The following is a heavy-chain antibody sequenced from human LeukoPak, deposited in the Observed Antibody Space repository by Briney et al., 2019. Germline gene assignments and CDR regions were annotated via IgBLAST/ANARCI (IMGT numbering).Heavy chain of an antibody. Sequence: PGGSLRLSCAASGFTFSSYAMSWVRQAPGKGLEWVSAISGSGGSTYYADSVKGRFTISRDNSKSTLYLQMDSLRAEDTAVYYCATFQVVVVPAAEDFDYWGQGTLVTVSS. CDR1: GFTFSSYA. V-gene: IGHV3-23*01. CDR3: ATFQVVVVPAAEDFDY. CDR2: ISGSGGST. J-gene: IGHJ4*02. D-gene: IGHD2-2*01.